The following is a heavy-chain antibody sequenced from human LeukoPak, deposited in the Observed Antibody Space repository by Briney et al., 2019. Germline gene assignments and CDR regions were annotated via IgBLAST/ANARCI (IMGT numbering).Heavy chain of an antibody. Sequence: TGGSLRLSCAASGFTFSSYGMHWVRQAPGKGLEWVAFIRYDGSNKYYADSVKGRFTISRDNSKNTLYLQMNSLSAEDTAVYYCAKDIFPYGSGTTPGYWGQGTLVTVSS. CDR2: IRYDGSNK. CDR3: AKDIFPYGSGTTPGY. J-gene: IGHJ4*02. D-gene: IGHD3-10*01. V-gene: IGHV3-30*02. CDR1: GFTFSSYG.